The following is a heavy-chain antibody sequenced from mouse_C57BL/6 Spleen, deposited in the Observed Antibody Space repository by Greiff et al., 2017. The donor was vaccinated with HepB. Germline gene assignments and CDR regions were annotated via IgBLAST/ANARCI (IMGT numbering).Heavy chain of an antibody. CDR1: GFNIKNTY. J-gene: IGHJ3*01. Sequence: VTLKVSVAELVRPGASVKLSCTASGFNIKNTYMHWVKQRPDQGLEWIGRIDPANGNTKYAPKFQGKATITADTSSNTAYLQLSSLTSEDTAIYYCARDDGYFLLFAYWGQGTLVTVSA. CDR2: IDPANGNT. CDR3: ARDDGYFLLFAY. D-gene: IGHD2-3*01. V-gene: IGHV14-3*01.